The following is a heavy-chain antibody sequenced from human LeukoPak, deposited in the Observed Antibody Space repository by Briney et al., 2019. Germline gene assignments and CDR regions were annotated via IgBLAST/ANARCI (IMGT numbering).Heavy chain of an antibody. Sequence: PGGSLRLSCAASGFTFSSYAMSWVRQAPGKGLEWVSYISSSSSTIYYADSVTGRFTISRDNANNSLYLQTNSLRAEDTAVYYCARGFERFGEFEDSGHATLVTVSS. CDR1: GFTFSSYA. V-gene: IGHV3-48*01. CDR2: ISSSSSTI. J-gene: IGHJ4*01. D-gene: IGHD3-10*01. CDR3: ARGFERFGEFED.